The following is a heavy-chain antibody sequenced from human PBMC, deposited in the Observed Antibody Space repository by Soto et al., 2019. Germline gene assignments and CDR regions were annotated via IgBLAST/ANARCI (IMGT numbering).Heavy chain of an antibody. CDR2: ITQSGRT. CDR1: GGSFSGYF. D-gene: IGHD3-16*02. Sequence: SETLSLTCTVSGGSFSGYFWTWIRQPPGKGLEWVGEITQSGRTNYSPSLKSRLSISLDTSKTQFFLDLNSLTAADTAVYYCARGKRLIGGSRYFPLWGQGSPVTVPQ. CDR3: ARGKRLIGGSRYFPL. J-gene: IGHJ4*02. V-gene: IGHV4-34*01.